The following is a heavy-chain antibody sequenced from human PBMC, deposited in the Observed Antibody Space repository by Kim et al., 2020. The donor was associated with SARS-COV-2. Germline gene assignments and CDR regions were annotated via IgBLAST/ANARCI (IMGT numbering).Heavy chain of an antibody. J-gene: IGHJ6*02. CDR1: GFTFSTYD. CDR3: ASRSPPARYNGMDV. CDR2: ISGRSSHI. Sequence: GGSLRLSCAASGFTFSTYDMNWVRQAPGKGLEWVSSISGRSSHIYYADSVKGRFTVSRDNAKTSLYLQMNSLRAEDTAVYYCASRSPPARYNGMDVWGQGTTVTVSS. V-gene: IGHV3-21*01. D-gene: IGHD3-9*01.